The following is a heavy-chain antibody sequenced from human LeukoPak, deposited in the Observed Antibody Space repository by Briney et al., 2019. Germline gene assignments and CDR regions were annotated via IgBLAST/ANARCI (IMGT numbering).Heavy chain of an antibody. V-gene: IGHV3-7*01. CDR3: ARLYYDFWSGYCPPYFDY. D-gene: IGHD3-3*01. CDR2: IKQDGSEK. J-gene: IGHJ4*02. CDR1: GFTFSNYF. Sequence: PGGSLRLSCAASGFTFSNYFMNWVRQAPGKGLEWVANIKQDGSEKYYVDSVKGRFTISRDNAKNSLYLQMNSLRAEDTAVYYCARLYYDFWSGYCPPYFDYWGQGTLVTVSS.